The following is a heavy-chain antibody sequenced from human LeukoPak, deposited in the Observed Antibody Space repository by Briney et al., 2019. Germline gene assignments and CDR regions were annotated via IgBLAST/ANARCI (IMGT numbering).Heavy chain of an antibody. D-gene: IGHD4-23*01. J-gene: IGHJ4*02. CDR2: ISAYNGNT. CDR1: GYTFTSYG. CDR3: ARDPVWKSVDYGGNPTFDY. V-gene: IGHV1-18*01. Sequence: GASVKVSCKASGYTFTSYGISWVRQAPGQGLEWMGWISAYNGNTNYAQKLQGRVTMTTDTSTSTAYMELRSLRSDDTAVYYCARDPVWKSVDYGGNPTFDYWGQGTLVTVSS.